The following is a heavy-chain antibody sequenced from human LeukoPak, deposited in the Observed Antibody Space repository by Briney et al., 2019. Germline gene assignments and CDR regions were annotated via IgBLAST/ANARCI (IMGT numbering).Heavy chain of an antibody. J-gene: IGHJ6*03. Sequence: GGSLRLSCVASGFTVSDYYMNWIRPTPGNGLEWISYISSSGSIIYYADSVKGRFTISRDNAKNSLYLQMNSLRAEDTALYYCARGGLTIFGVINYMDVWGKGTTVTVSS. D-gene: IGHD3-3*01. CDR2: ISSSGSII. CDR1: GFTVSDYY. V-gene: IGHV3-11*01. CDR3: ARGGLTIFGVINYMDV.